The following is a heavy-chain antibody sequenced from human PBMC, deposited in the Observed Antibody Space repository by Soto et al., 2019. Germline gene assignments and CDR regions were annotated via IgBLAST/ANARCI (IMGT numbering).Heavy chain of an antibody. Sequence: GSLRLSCAASGFTFSSSSMNWVRQAPGKGLEWVSYISSTSATIYYADSVKGRFTISRDNAKNSLYLQMNSLRDEDTAVYYCARDNLGNWGAWYFDLWGRGTLVTVSS. J-gene: IGHJ2*01. V-gene: IGHV3-48*02. CDR3: ARDNLGNWGAWYFDL. CDR2: ISSTSATI. CDR1: GFTFSSSS. D-gene: IGHD7-27*01.